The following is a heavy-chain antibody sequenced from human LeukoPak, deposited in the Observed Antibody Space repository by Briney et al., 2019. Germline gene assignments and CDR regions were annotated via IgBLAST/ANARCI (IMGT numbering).Heavy chain of an antibody. D-gene: IGHD3-10*01. V-gene: IGHV1-2*02. J-gene: IGHJ4*02. CDR2: INPNSGGT. Sequence: GASVKVSCKASGYSFTAYYMHWVRQAPGLGLEYMGWINPNSGGTNSSQKFQDRVTLTRDTSISTAYMELSSLTSDDTAVYYCARAYGSGSSYHPDYWGQGTLVTVSS. CDR3: ARAYGSGSSYHPDY. CDR1: GYSFTAYY.